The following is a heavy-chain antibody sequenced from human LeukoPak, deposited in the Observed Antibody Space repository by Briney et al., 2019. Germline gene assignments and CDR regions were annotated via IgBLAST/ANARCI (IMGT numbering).Heavy chain of an antibody. V-gene: IGHV1-18*01. J-gene: IGHJ3*02. CDR1: GYTFTSYG. CDR3: ARDLLLWFGKEGAFDI. D-gene: IGHD3-10*01. CDR2: ISAYNGNT. Sequence: ASVKVSCKASGYTFTSYGISWVRQAPGQGLEWMGWISAYNGNTNYAQKLQGRVTMTTDTSTSTAYMELRSLRSDDTAVYYCARDLLLWFGKEGAFDIWGQGTMVTVSS.